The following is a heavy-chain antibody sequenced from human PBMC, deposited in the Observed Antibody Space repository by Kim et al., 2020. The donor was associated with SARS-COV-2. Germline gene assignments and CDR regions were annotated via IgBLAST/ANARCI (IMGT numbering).Heavy chain of an antibody. J-gene: IGHJ3*02. CDR2: SGNKGNSHTT. Sequence: GGSLRLSCAGSGFTFSDHYMDWVRQAPGKGLEWVGRSGNKGNSHTTEYAASVKGRFTISRDDSKNSMYLQMNSLKTEDTAVYYCSRGYSGIDIYAFDIWGQGIMVTVSS. CDR3: SRGYSGIDIYAFDI. V-gene: IGHV3-72*01. CDR1: GFTFSDHY. D-gene: IGHD5-12*01.